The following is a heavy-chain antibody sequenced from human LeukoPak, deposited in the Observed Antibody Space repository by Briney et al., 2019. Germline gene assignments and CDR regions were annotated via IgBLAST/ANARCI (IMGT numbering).Heavy chain of an antibody. CDR2: INPSGGST. CDR1: GYTFTSYY. J-gene: IGHJ5*02. D-gene: IGHD2-2*02. Sequence: ASVKVSCKASGYTFTSYYMHWVRQAPGQGLEWMGIINPSGGSTSYAQKFQGRVTMTRDTSKNQFSLKLSSVTAADTAVYYCARNYCSSTSCYSWFDPWGQGTLVTVSS. V-gene: IGHV1-46*01. CDR3: ARNYCSSTSCYSWFDP.